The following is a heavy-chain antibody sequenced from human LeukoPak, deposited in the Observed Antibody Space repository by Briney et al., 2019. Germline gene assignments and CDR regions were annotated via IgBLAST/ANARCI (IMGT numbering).Heavy chain of an antibody. CDR1: GGSLNGYY. V-gene: IGHV4-34*01. CDR2: IDYSGST. Sequence: PSETLSLTCAVYGGSLNGYYWSWIRQPPGKRLEWIGEIDYSGSTQCNPSLKSRVTISLDTSKKQFSLKLTSLTAADTAFYYCARYGMAAEGIWWFDPWGQGTLVTVSS. J-gene: IGHJ5*02. D-gene: IGHD6-13*01. CDR3: ARYGMAAEGIWWFDP.